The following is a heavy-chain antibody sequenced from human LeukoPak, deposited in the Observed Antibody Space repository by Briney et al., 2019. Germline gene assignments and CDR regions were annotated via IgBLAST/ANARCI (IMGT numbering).Heavy chain of an antibody. V-gene: IGHV1-2*06. CDR3: AMQPILDYGSGSHYGGFDP. D-gene: IGHD3-10*01. CDR1: GYTFTGYY. Sequence: ASVKVSCKASGYTFTGYYMHWVRQAPGQGLEWMGRINPNSGGTNYAQKFQGRVTMTRDTSISTAYMGLSRLRSDDTAVYYCAMQPILDYGSGSHYGGFDPWGQGTLVTVSS. J-gene: IGHJ5*02. CDR2: INPNSGGT.